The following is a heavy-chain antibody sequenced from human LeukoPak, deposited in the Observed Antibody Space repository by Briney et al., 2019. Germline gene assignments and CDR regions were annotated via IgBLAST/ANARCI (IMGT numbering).Heavy chain of an antibody. CDR3: AKAGRGYSYGTYDY. Sequence: GGSLRLSCAASGFTFSSYAMSWVRQAPGKGLEWASAISGSGGSTYYADSVKGRFTISRDNSKNTLYLQMNSLRAEDTAVYYCAKAGRGYSYGTYDYWGQGTLVTVSS. V-gene: IGHV3-23*01. CDR2: ISGSGGST. CDR1: GFTFSSYA. J-gene: IGHJ4*02. D-gene: IGHD5-18*01.